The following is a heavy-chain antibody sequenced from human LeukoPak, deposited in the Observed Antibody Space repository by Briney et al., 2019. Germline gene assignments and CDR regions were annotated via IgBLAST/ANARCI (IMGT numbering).Heavy chain of an antibody. V-gene: IGHV4-59*08. D-gene: IGHD3-10*01. Sequence: PSETLSLTCTVSGGSISSHYWSWIRQPPGKGLEWIGYIYYNGSTNYNPSLKSRVTISVDTSKNQFSLKLSSVTAADTAVYYCARRMVRGVIDWFDPWGQGTLVTVSS. CDR2: IYYNGST. CDR3: ARRMVRGVIDWFDP. CDR1: GGSISSHY. J-gene: IGHJ5*02.